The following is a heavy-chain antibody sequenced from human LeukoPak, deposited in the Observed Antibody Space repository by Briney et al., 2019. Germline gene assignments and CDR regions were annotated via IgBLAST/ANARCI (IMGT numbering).Heavy chain of an antibody. D-gene: IGHD3-3*01. CDR1: GGSISSNSYS. V-gene: IGHV4-39*07. CDR2: IYYSGNT. CDR3: ARDFWSGRNWFDP. J-gene: IGHJ5*02. Sequence: PSETLSLTCTVSGGSISSNSYSWGWIRQPPGKGLEWIGSIYYSGNTYYNPSLKSRVTISVDTSKNQFSLKLSSVTAADTAVYYRARDFWSGRNWFDPWGQGTLVTVSS.